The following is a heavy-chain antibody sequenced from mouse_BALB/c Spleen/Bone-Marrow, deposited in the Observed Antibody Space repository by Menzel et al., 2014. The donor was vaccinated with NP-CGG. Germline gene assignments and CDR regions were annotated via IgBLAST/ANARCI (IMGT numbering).Heavy chain of an antibody. Sequence: VKVVESGPGLVAPSQRLSIPCTVSGFSLTSYGVHWVRQPPGKGLEWLGVIWAGGSTNYNSALMSRLSISKDNSKSQVFLKMNSLQTDDTAMYYCARDLYYDYDEGFAYWGQGTLVTVSA. J-gene: IGHJ3*01. V-gene: IGHV2-9*02. CDR2: IWAGGST. CDR3: ARDLYYDYDEGFAY. CDR1: GFSLTSYG. D-gene: IGHD2-4*01.